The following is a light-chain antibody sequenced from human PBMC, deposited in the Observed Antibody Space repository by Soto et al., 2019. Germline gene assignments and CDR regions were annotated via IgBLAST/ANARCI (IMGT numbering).Light chain of an antibody. CDR2: TSF. V-gene: IGKV1-39*01. Sequence: DIQMTQSPSSLSASVGDRVSITCRASQSIGTFLNWYQKKPGEAPNLLIHTSFTLYSGVPSRFSGTGSGTDFNLTISSLQTEDFATYLCQQAFSAEWTFGQGTKVDIK. J-gene: IGKJ1*01. CDR1: QSIGTF. CDR3: QQAFSAEWT.